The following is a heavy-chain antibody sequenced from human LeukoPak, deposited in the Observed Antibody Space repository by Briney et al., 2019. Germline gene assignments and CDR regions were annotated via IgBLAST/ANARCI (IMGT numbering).Heavy chain of an antibody. CDR2: IYCSGST. Sequence: SETLSLTCTVSGGSISSYYWSWIRQPPGKGLEWIGYIYCSGSTNYNPSLKSRVTISVDTSKNQFSLKLSSVTAADTAVYYCARGSYSSSWYAYNWFDPWGQGTLVTVSS. CDR3: ARGSYSSSWYAYNWFDP. CDR1: GGSISSYY. J-gene: IGHJ5*02. V-gene: IGHV4-59*01. D-gene: IGHD6-13*01.